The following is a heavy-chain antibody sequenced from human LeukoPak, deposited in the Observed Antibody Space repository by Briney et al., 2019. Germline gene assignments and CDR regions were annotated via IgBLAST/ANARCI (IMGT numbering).Heavy chain of an antibody. CDR2: VRYDGNNP. Sequence: HPGGSLRLSCAASGFTFSSYGMHWVRQAPGKGLDWVAFVRYDGNNPYYSAPVKGRFTISRDNSKNTVLLQMNNLRLEDAAVYYCARGSRYGDYPYYCDFWGQGTLVTVSS. D-gene: IGHD4-17*01. J-gene: IGHJ4*02. V-gene: IGHV3-30*02. CDR1: GFTFSSYG. CDR3: ARGSRYGDYPYYCDF.